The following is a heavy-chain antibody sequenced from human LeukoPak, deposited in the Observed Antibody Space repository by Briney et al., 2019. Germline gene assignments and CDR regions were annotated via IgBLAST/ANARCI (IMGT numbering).Heavy chain of an antibody. Sequence: PSETLSLTCAVYGGSFSGYYWSWIRQPPGKGLEWIGEINHSGSTNYNPSLKSRVTISVDTSKNQLSLKLSSVTAADTAVYYCARGGPFYYDSSGYRDAFDIWGQGTMVTVSS. D-gene: IGHD3-22*01. J-gene: IGHJ3*02. CDR2: INHSGST. V-gene: IGHV4-34*01. CDR3: ARGGPFYYDSSGYRDAFDI. CDR1: GGSFSGYY.